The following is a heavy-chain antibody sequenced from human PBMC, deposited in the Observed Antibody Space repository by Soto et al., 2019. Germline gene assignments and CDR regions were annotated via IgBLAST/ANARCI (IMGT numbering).Heavy chain of an antibody. CDR3: AKDRSVTAMAGFDY. Sequence: SLRLSCAASGFAFSSYGMHWVRQAAGKGLEWVADISYDGSNKYYADSVKGRFTISRDNSKNTLYLQMNSLRAEDTAVYYCAKDRSVTAMAGFDYWGQGTLVTVSS. J-gene: IGHJ4*02. V-gene: IGHV3-30*18. CDR1: GFAFSSYG. D-gene: IGHD5-18*01. CDR2: ISYDGSNK.